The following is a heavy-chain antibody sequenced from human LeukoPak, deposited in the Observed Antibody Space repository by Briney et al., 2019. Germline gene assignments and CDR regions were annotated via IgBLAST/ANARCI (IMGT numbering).Heavy chain of an antibody. D-gene: IGHD2/OR15-2a*01. CDR1: GASISSSGFY. V-gene: IGHV4-39*07. J-gene: IGHJ4*02. Sequence: PSETLSLTCTVSGASISSSGFYWGWIRQPPGKGLEWIGSIYYSGSTYYNPSLEGRVTISVDTSKNQFSLKLSSVTAADTAVYYCARDLTYYFDYWGQGTLVTVSS. CDR2: IYYSGST. CDR3: ARDLTYYFDY.